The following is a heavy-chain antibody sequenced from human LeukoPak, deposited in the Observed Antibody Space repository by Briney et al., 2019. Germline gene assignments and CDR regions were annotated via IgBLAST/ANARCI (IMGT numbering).Heavy chain of an antibody. V-gene: IGHV3-30-3*01. CDR2: ISYDGSDK. Sequence: GGSLRLSCAASGFTFSSYAMHWVRQAPGKGLEWVAHISYDGSDKYYADSVKGRFTISRDNSKNTLYLQMNSLRAEDTAVYYCARDLSRGDAFDIWGQGTMVTVSS. CDR1: GFTFSSYA. CDR3: ARDLSRGDAFDI. D-gene: IGHD3-10*01. J-gene: IGHJ3*02.